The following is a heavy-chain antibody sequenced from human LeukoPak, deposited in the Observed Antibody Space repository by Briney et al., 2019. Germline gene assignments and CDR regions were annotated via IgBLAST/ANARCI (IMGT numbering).Heavy chain of an antibody. CDR3: VGDQADTQFDSGEMIPLAH. Sequence: GGSLRLSCGVSGFSFGDYSMNWVRRTPEKGLEWLSSIDSSGAYIYYADSVKGRVTISRDNAKNSLFLQMSRLRAEDTAVYYCVGDQADTQFDSGEMIPLAHWGQGTLVIVSS. D-gene: IGHD5-24*01. CDR2: IDSSGAYI. J-gene: IGHJ4*02. CDR1: GFSFGDYS. V-gene: IGHV3-21*01.